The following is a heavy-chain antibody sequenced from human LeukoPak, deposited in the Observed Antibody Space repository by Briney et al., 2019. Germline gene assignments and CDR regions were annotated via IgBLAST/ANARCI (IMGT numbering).Heavy chain of an antibody. CDR1: GFTFSSYA. V-gene: IGHV3-23*01. CDR3: AKHQWLVEEYYFDY. Sequence: SGGSLRLSCAASGFTFSSYAMSWVRQAPGKGLEWFSAISGSGGSTYYADSVKGRFTISRDNSKNTLYLQMNSLRAEDTAVYYCAKHQWLVEEYYFDYWGQGTLVTVS. CDR2: ISGSGGST. J-gene: IGHJ4*02. D-gene: IGHD6-19*01.